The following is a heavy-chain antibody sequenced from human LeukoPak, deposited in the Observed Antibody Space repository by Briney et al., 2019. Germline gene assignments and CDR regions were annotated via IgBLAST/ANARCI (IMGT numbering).Heavy chain of an antibody. CDR3: AREGLAYCGGDCYSSPMDV. CDR1: GGSISSGGYY. J-gene: IGHJ6*03. V-gene: IGHV4-30-2*01. D-gene: IGHD2-21*01. Sequence: SETLSLTCTVSGGSISSGGYYWSWIRQPPGKGLEWIGYIYHSGSTYYNPSLKSRVTISVDRSKNQFSLKLSSVTAADTAVYYCAREGLAYCGGDCYSSPMDVWGKGTTVTVSS. CDR2: IYHSGST.